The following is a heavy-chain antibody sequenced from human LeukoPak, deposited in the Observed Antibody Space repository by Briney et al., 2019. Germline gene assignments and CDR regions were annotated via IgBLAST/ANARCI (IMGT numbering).Heavy chain of an antibody. J-gene: IGHJ4*02. Sequence: GGSLRLSCAASGFTFSSHAMSWVRQAPGKGLEWVAVISYDGSNKYYADSVKGRFTISRDNSKNTLYLQMNSLRAEDTAVYYCARPQGSYLLFDYWGQGTLVTVSS. V-gene: IGHV3-30-3*01. CDR3: ARPQGSYLLFDY. CDR1: GFTFSSHA. D-gene: IGHD1-26*01. CDR2: ISYDGSNK.